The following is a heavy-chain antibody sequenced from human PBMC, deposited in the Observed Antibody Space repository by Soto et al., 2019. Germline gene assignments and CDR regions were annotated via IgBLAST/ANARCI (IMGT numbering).Heavy chain of an antibody. CDR3: ARDRGVDTAMVQNAHYYYYYGMDV. D-gene: IGHD5-18*01. V-gene: IGHV4-59*01. J-gene: IGHJ6*02. Sequence: SETLSLTCTVSGGSISSYYWSWIRQPPGKGLEWIGYIYYSGSTNYNPSLKSRVTISVDTSKNQFSLKLSSVTAADTAVYYCARDRGVDTAMVQNAHYYYYYGMDVWGQGTTVTVSS. CDR1: GGSISSYY. CDR2: IYYSGST.